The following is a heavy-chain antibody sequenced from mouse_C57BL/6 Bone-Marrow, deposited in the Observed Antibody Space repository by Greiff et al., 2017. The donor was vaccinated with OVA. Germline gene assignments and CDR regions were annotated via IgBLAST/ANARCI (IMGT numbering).Heavy chain of an antibody. CDR1: GFTFSDYY. V-gene: IGHV5-12*01. D-gene: IGHD2-4*01. Sequence: EVKLMESGGGLVQPGGSLKLSCAASGFTFSDYYMYWVRQTPEKRLEWVAYISNGGGSTYYPDTVKGRFTISRDNAKNTLYLQMSRLKSEDTAMYYCARHRDDYDGGLAYWGQGTLVTVSA. CDR2: ISNGGGST. J-gene: IGHJ3*01. CDR3: ARHRDDYDGGLAY.